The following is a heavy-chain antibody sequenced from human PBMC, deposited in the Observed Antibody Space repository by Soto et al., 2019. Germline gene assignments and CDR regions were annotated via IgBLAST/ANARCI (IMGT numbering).Heavy chain of an antibody. D-gene: IGHD2-15*01. CDR1: GGSFSGYY. J-gene: IGHJ6*02. V-gene: IGHV4-34*01. Sequence: SDTLSLTCVVDGGSFSGYYWTWIRQSPGKGLEWIGEINNIGSINYKPSLKSRVTISLDTSKNHVSLNLTSVTAADTAVYYCARNRVFLYSRPASYGMDVWGQGTTVTVSS. CDR2: INNIGSI. CDR3: ARNRVFLYSRPASYGMDV.